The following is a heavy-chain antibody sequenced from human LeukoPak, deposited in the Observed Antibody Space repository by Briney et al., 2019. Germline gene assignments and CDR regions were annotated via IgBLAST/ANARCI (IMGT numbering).Heavy chain of an antibody. CDR2: ISYDGSYK. D-gene: IGHD4-23*01. CDR1: GFTFSNYG. CDR3: ARDLGSYGGNSGRVY. V-gene: IGHV3-30*03. J-gene: IGHJ4*02. Sequence: GGSLRLSCAASGFTFSNYGMHWVRQAPGKGLEWVAFISYDGSYKYYADSVKGRFTISRDNSKNTLYLQMNSLRAEDTAVYYCARDLGSYGGNSGRVYWGQGTLVTVSS.